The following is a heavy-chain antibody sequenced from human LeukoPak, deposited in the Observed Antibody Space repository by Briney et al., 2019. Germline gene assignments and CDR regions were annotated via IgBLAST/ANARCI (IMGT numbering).Heavy chain of an antibody. V-gene: IGHV1-18*04. D-gene: IGHD3-3*01. CDR1: GYTFTSYG. CDR3: ARNSDDFWSGYSSHNYYYYGMDV. J-gene: IGHJ6*02. CDR2: ISAYNGNT. Sequence: GASVKVSCKASGYTFTSYGISWVRQAPGQGLEWMGWISAYNGNTNYAQKLQGRVTMTTDTSTSTAYMELRSLRSDDTAVYYCARNSDDFWSGYSSHNYYYYGMDVWGQGTTVTVSS.